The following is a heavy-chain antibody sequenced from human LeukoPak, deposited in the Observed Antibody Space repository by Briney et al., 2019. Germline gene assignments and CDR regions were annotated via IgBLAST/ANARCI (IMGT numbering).Heavy chain of an antibody. CDR1: GFTFSSYW. J-gene: IGHJ6*03. V-gene: IGHV3-74*01. Sequence: GGSLRLSCAASGFTFSSYWMHWVRQPPGKGLVWVSRIKNDGSTTTYADSVKGRFTVSRDNAKNSLYLQMNSLRAEDTAVYFCARDLLGYNYHYMDVWGKGTTVTVSS. CDR3: ARDLLGYNYHYMDV. CDR2: IKNDGSTT. D-gene: IGHD3-16*02.